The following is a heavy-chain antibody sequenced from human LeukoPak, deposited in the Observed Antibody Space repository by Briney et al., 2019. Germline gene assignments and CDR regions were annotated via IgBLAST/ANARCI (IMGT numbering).Heavy chain of an antibody. CDR2: IKQDGTQK. D-gene: IGHD6-6*01. CDR3: ARAYSSSFLFDY. V-gene: IGHV3-7*04. CDR1: GFTFSTYW. Sequence: GGSLRLSCAASGFTFSTYWMSWVRQAPGKGLEWVANIKQDGTQKYYVESVKGRLTISRDNAEKSLYLQMNSLRAEDTAVYYCARAYSSSFLFDYWGLGTLVTVSS. J-gene: IGHJ4*02.